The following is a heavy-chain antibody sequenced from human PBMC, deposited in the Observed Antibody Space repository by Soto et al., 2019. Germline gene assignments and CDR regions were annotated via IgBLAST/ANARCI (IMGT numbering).Heavy chain of an antibody. CDR2: ISYDGSNK. CDR3: AGDQLLGSGYGMDV. CDR1: GFTFSSYA. D-gene: IGHD2-2*01. Sequence: QVQLVESGGGVVQPGRSLRLSCAASGFTFSSYAMHWVRQAPGKGLEWVAVISYDGSNKYYADSVKGRFTISRDNSKNTLYLQMNRLSAEDTAVDYCAGDQLLGSGYGMDVWGQGTTVTVSS. J-gene: IGHJ6*02. V-gene: IGHV3-30-3*01.